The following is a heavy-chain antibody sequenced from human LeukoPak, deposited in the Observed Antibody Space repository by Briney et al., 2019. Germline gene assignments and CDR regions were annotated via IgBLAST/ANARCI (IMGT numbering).Heavy chain of an antibody. CDR1: GGSFSGYY. J-gene: IGHJ6*03. CDR3: ARLGYCSGGSCYGDYYYYYYMDV. V-gene: IGHV4-34*01. CDR2: INHSGST. D-gene: IGHD2-15*01. Sequence: SETLSLTCAVYGGSFSGYYWSWIRQPPGKGLEWIGEINHSGSTNYNPSLKSRVTISVDTSKNQFSLKLSSVTAADTAVYYCARLGYCSGGSCYGDYYYYYYMDVWGKGTTVTVSS.